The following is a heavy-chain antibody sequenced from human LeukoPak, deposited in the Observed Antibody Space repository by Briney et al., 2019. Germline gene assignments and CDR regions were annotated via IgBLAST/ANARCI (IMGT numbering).Heavy chain of an antibody. J-gene: IGHJ4*02. D-gene: IGHD6-19*01. V-gene: IGHV3-30-3*01. CDR1: GFTFSSYA. CDR3: ARDGGTIAVADWGYFDY. CDR2: ISYDGSNK. Sequence: GRSLRLSCAASGFTFSSYAMHWVRQAPGKGLEWVAVISYDGSNKYYADSVKGRFTISRDNSKNTLYLQMNSLRAEDTAVYYCARDGGTIAVADWGYFDYWGQGTLVTVSS.